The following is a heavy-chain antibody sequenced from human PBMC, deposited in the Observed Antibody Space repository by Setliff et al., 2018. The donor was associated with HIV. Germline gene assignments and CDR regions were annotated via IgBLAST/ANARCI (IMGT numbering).Heavy chain of an antibody. CDR3: VTSSSWSSRLNF. Sequence: PSETLSLTCAVYGGPLSGHYWSWIRQPPGQGLEWIGETSHSGKTDYNPSLKSRVTISVDTSKNQFSLKLTSVTAADTAVYYCVTSSSWSSRLNFWGPGMLVTVSS. D-gene: IGHD2-2*01. V-gene: IGHV4-34*01. CDR2: TSHSGKT. J-gene: IGHJ4*02. CDR1: GGPLSGHY.